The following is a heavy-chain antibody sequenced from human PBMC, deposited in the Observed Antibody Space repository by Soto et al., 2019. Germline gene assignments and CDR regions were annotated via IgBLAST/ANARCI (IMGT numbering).Heavy chain of an antibody. Sequence: GGSLRLSCAASGFTFSSYSMNWFRQAPGKGLEWVSYISSSSSIIYYEDSVKGRFTISRDNAKNSLYLQMNSLRDEDTAVYDCARERVPAAKRGYYDGMDVWGQGTTVTVSS. V-gene: IGHV3-48*02. CDR1: GFTFSSYS. CDR3: ARERVPAAKRGYYDGMDV. D-gene: IGHD2-2*01. J-gene: IGHJ6*02. CDR2: ISSSSSII.